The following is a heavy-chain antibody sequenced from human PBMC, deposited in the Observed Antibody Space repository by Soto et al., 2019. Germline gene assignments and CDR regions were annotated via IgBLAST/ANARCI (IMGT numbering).Heavy chain of an antibody. CDR1: GGSFSGYY. V-gene: IGHV4-34*01. J-gene: IGHJ6*02. CDR2: INHSGST. CDR3: ASGTSYYYYGMDV. Sequence: QVQLQQWGAGPLKPSETLSLTCAVYGGSFSGYYWSWIRQPPGKGLEWIGEINHSGSTNYNPSLKSRVTISVDTSKNQFSLKLSSVTAADTAVYYCASGTSYYYYGMDVWGQGTTVTVSS.